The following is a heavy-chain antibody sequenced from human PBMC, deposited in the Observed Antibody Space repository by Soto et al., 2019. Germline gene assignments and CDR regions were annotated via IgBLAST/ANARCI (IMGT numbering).Heavy chain of an antibody. Sequence: ASVKVSCKASGGSFTYTLSWVRQAPGQGLEWMGGIIPIFGTANYAQKFQGRVTITADESTKTAYMELSTLRSEDMAVYYCARLHSHGTYGMDVWGQGTTVTVS. D-gene: IGHD5-18*01. CDR3: ARLHSHGTYGMDV. J-gene: IGHJ6*02. CDR2: IIPIFGTA. V-gene: IGHV1-69*13. CDR1: GGSFTYT.